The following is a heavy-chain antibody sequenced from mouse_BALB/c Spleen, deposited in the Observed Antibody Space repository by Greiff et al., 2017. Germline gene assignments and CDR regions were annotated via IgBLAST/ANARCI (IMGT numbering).Heavy chain of an antibody. Sequence: EVQLKQSGPELVKPGASVKMSCKASGYTFTSYVMHWVKQKPGQGLEWIGYINPYNDGTKYNEKFKGKATLTSDKSSSTAYMELSSLTSEDSAVYYCARGGYPYYYAMDYWGQGTSVTVSS. CDR1: GYTFTSYV. CDR3: ARGGYPYYYAMDY. CDR2: INPYNDGT. J-gene: IGHJ4*01. D-gene: IGHD2-14*01. V-gene: IGHV1-14*01.